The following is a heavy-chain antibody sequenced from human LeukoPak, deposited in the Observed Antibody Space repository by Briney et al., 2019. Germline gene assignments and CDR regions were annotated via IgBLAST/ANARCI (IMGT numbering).Heavy chain of an antibody. CDR3: ARHVWLQPFDY. J-gene: IGHJ4*02. D-gene: IGHD3-9*01. CDR2: IYYSGST. V-gene: IGHV4-59*08. Sequence: PSETLSLTCSVSGGSMNSYCWSWIRQSPGKGLEWMGYIYYSGSTNYNPSLKSRVTISVDTSKNQFSLKLSSVTAADTAVYYCARHVWLQPFDYWGQGTLVTVSS. CDR1: GGSMNSYC.